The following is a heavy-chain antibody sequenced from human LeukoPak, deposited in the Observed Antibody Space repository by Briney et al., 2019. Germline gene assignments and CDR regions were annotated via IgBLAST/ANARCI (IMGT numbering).Heavy chain of an antibody. Sequence: SETLSLTCTVSGGSISSSSYYWGWIRQPPGKGLEWIGSIYYSGSTNYNPSFKSRVTISVDTSKNQFSLKLSSVTAADTAVYYCASLSSSWGAFDIWGQGTMVTVSS. D-gene: IGHD6-13*01. CDR2: IYYSGST. CDR1: GGSISSSSYY. V-gene: IGHV4-39*07. J-gene: IGHJ3*02. CDR3: ASLSSSWGAFDI.